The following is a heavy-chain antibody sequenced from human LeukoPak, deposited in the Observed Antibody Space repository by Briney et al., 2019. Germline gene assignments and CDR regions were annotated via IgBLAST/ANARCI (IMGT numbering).Heavy chain of an antibody. Sequence: SETLSLTCTVSGGSISSGDCYWSWIRQPPGKGLEWIGYIYYSGSTYYNPSLKSRVTISVDTSKNQFSLKLSSVTAADTAVYYCARGYEVVRGVIDYYYYGMDVWGKGTTVTVSS. CDR2: IYYSGST. CDR1: GGSISSGDCY. D-gene: IGHD3-10*01. CDR3: ARGYEVVRGVIDYYYYGMDV. V-gene: IGHV4-30-4*01. J-gene: IGHJ6*04.